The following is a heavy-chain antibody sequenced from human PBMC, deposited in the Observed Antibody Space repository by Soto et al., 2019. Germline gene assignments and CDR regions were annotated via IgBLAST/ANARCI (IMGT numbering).Heavy chain of an antibody. CDR1: GYTFTSYG. CDR2: ISAYNGNT. D-gene: IGHD3-9*01. J-gene: IGHJ6*02. V-gene: IGHV1-18*01. CDR3: ARDSNYDILTPYYYYYGMDV. Sequence: ASVKVSCKASGYTFTSYGISWVRQAPGQGLEWMGWISAYNGNTNYAQKLQGRVTMTTDTSTSTAYMELRSLRSDDAAVYYCARDSNYDILTPYYYYYGMDVWGQGTTVTVSS.